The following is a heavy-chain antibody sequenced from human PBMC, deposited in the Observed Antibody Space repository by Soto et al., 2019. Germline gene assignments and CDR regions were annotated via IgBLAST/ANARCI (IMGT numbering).Heavy chain of an antibody. D-gene: IGHD4-4*01. CDR2: IYYSGST. Sequence: PSETLSLTCTVSGGSISSYYWSWIRQPPGKGLEWIGYIYYSGSTNYNPSLKSRVTISVDTSKNQFSLKLSSVTAADTAVYYCARESMSYDYSNLRYWGQGTQVTVSS. J-gene: IGHJ4*02. CDR1: GGSISSYY. V-gene: IGHV4-59*12. CDR3: ARESMSYDYSNLRY.